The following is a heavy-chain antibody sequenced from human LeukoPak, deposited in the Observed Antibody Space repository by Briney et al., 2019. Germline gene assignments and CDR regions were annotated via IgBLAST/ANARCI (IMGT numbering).Heavy chain of an antibody. V-gene: IGHV3-21*01. Sequence: GGSLRLSCAASGFSLTSSAMNWVRQAPGKGLEWVSSINSVSSHIYYANSVKGRFTISRDNAKNSLYLQMNSLRAEDTAVYYCARSPRGGHFDYWGQGTLVTVSS. J-gene: IGHJ4*02. CDR2: INSVSSHI. CDR3: ARSPRGGHFDY. CDR1: GFSLTSSA. D-gene: IGHD4-23*01.